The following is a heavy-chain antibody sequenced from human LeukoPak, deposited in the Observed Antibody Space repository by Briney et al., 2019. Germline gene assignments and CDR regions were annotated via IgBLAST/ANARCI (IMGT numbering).Heavy chain of an antibody. CDR1: GGSISSANW. CDR3: ARHMATPGTRGFDS. D-gene: IGHD5-24*01. CDR2: IYLGGKT. Sequence: PSETLSLTCAVSGGSISSANWWSWVRQPPGKGLEWIGEIYLGGKTNYNPSLKSRVTISIDTSKNQFPLKLISVTAADTALYYCARHMATPGTRGFDSWGQGTLVTVSS. V-gene: IGHV4-4*02. J-gene: IGHJ4*02.